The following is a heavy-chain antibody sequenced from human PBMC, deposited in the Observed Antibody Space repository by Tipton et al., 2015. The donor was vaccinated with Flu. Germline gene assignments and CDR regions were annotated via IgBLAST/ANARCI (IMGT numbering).Heavy chain of an antibody. V-gene: IGHV3-53*04. CDR3: ARVFGGNSKGFIDY. Sequence: SLRLSCAASGFTVSSNYMSWVRQAPGKGLEWVSVIYSGGSTYYADSVKGRFTISRHNSKNTLYLQMNSLRAEDTAVYYCARVFGGNSKGFIDYWGQGTLVTVSS. CDR2: IYSGGST. CDR1: GFTVSSNY. J-gene: IGHJ4*02. D-gene: IGHD4-23*01.